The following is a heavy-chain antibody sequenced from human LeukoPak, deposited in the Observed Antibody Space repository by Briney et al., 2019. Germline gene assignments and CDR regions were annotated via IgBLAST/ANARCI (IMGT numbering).Heavy chain of an antibody. D-gene: IGHD1-7*01. Sequence: SVKVSCKASGGTFSSYAISWVRQAPGQGLEWMGGIIPIFGTANYAQKFQGRVTITTDESTSPAYMELSSLRSEDTAVYCYASRGTHFDYWGQGTLVTVSS. CDR1: GGTFSSYA. CDR2: IIPIFGTA. CDR3: ASRGTHFDY. J-gene: IGHJ4*02. V-gene: IGHV1-69*05.